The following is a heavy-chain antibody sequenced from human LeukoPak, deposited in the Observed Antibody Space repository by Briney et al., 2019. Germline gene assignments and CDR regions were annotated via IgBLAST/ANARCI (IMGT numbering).Heavy chain of an antibody. J-gene: IGHJ4*02. CDR3: AQEQYVLLVYALGGSFDY. D-gene: IGHD2-8*02. CDR2: ISGNGRST. CDR1: GCSSWRSA. Sequence: PGGSLRHSSAEPGCSSWRSARSSVRQAPGKGLEWVSTISGNGRSTYYGDSVKGRFTISRDNSKNTLSLQMNSLRAEDTAVYYCAQEQYVLLVYALGGSFDYWGRGTLVTVSS. V-gene: IGHV3-23*01.